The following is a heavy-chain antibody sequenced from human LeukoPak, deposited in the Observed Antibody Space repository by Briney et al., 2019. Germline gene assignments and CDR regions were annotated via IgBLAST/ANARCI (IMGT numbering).Heavy chain of an antibody. CDR2: ISYDGSNK. D-gene: IGHD2-15*01. CDR1: GFTFSSYG. J-gene: IGHJ5*02. V-gene: IGHV3-30*18. CDR3: AKDRISEETYNWFDP. Sequence: GGSLRLSCAASGFTFSSYGMHWVRQAPGKGLEWVAVISYDGSNKYYADSVKGRFTISRDNSKNTLYLQMSSLRAEDTAVYYCAKDRISEETYNWFDPWGQGTLVTVSS.